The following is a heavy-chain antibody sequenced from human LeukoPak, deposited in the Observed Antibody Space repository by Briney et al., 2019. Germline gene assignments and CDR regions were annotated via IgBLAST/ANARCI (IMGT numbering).Heavy chain of an antibody. CDR2: ISWNSGSI. CDR1: GFTFDDYA. J-gene: IGHJ4*02. CDR3: ATSNYFDY. V-gene: IGHV3-9*01. Sequence: PGGSLRLSCAASGFTFDDYAMHWVRQAPGKGLEWVSGISWNSGSIGYADSVKGRFTISRDNAKNSLYLQMNSLRAEDTALYYCATSNYFDYWGQGTLVTDSS.